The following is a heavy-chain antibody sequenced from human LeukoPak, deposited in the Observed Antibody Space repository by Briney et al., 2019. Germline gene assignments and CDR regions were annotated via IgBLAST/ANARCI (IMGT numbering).Heavy chain of an antibody. CDR3: AKADSSGCLGYFQH. V-gene: IGHV3-23*01. D-gene: IGHD6-19*01. Sequence: GGSLRLSCAASGFTFSSYAMSWVRQAPGKGLEWVSAIRGSGGSTYYADSVKGRFTIPRDNSKNTLYLHMNSLRVEDTAVYYCAKADSSGCLGYFQHWGQGTLITVSS. CDR2: IRGSGGST. CDR1: GFTFSSYA. J-gene: IGHJ1*01.